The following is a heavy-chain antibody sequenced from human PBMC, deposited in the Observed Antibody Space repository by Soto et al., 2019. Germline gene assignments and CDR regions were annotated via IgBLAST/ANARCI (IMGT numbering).Heavy chain of an antibody. D-gene: IGHD3-10*01. CDR2: INPSGGST. Sequence: ASVKVSCKASGYTFTSYYMHWVRQAPGQGLEWMGIINPSGGSTSYAQKFQGRVTMTRDTSTSTVYMELSSLRSEDTAVYYCARSGFAELLERYGMDVWGQGTTVTVSS. CDR1: GYTFTSYY. CDR3: ARSGFAELLERYGMDV. V-gene: IGHV1-46*01. J-gene: IGHJ6*02.